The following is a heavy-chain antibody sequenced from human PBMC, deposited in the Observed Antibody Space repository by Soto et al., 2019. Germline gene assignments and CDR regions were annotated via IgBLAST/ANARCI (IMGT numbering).Heavy chain of an antibody. CDR1: GFTFSSYW. Sequence: GGSLRLSCAASGFTFSSYWMHWVRQAPGKGLVWVSRINSDGSSTSYADSVKGRFTISRDNAKNTLYLQMNSLRAEDTAVYYSARVFARLHDFDYWGQGTLVTVSS. D-gene: IGHD4-4*01. V-gene: IGHV3-74*01. CDR2: INSDGSST. J-gene: IGHJ4*02. CDR3: ARVFARLHDFDY.